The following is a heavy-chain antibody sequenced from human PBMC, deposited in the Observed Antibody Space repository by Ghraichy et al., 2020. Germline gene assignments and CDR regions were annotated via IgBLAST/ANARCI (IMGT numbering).Heavy chain of an antibody. V-gene: IGHV4-61*01. D-gene: IGHD1-7*01. CDR2: IYFSGST. J-gene: IGHJ4*02. CDR3: ARERPTGTTDY. Sequence: SETLSLTCTVSGGSVSSGSYYWSWIRQPPGKGLEWIGYIYFSGSTNYNPSLKSRVTISVDTSKNQFSLKLSSVTAADTAVYYCARERPTGTTDYWGQGTLVTVSS. CDR1: GGSVSSGSYY.